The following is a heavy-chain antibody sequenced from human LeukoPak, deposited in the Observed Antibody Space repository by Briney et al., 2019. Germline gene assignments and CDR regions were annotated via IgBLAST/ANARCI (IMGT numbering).Heavy chain of an antibody. V-gene: IGHV4-39*01. D-gene: IGHD3-10*01. Sequence: PSETLSLTCTVSGGSISSSSYYWGWIRQPPGKGLEWIGSIYYSGSTYYNPSLKSRVTISVDTSKNQFSLKLNSVTAADTAAFYCAANSADYNTLGSSYKVWGQGTLVTVSS. CDR2: IYYSGST. CDR3: AANSADYNTLGSSYKV. J-gene: IGHJ4*02. CDR1: GGSISSSSYY.